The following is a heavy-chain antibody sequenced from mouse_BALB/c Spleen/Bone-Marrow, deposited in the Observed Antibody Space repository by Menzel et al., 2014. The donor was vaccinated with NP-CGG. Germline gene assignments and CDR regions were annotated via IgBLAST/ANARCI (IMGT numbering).Heavy chain of an antibody. D-gene: IGHD3-2*01. CDR1: GFTFSDYY. J-gene: IGHJ4*01. CDR3: ARGGQLGAMDY. V-gene: IGHV5-4*02. Sequence: EVKLVESGGGLVKPGGSLKLSCAASGFTFSDYYMYWVRQTPEKRLEWVATISDGGSYTYYPDSVKGRFTISRDNAKNNRYLQMSSLKSEDTAMYYCARGGQLGAMDYWGQGTSVTVSS. CDR2: ISDGGSYT.